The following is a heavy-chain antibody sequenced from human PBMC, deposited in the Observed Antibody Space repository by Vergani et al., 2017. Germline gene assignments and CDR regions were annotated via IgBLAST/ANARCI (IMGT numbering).Heavy chain of an antibody. CDR1: GFTFNIYG. V-gene: IGHV3-30*02. CDR3: AKELTTVTIANYFDY. J-gene: IGHJ4*02. CDR2: IRKEGSDK. Sequence: QVPLVESGGGVVQPGGSLRLSCAASGFTFNIYGMHWVRQAPGKGLEWVAFIRKEGSDKYYADSVKGRLTISRDNSRNTLYLQMNSLRADDTAVYYCAKELTTVTIANYFDYWGQGTLVTVSS. D-gene: IGHD4-17*01.